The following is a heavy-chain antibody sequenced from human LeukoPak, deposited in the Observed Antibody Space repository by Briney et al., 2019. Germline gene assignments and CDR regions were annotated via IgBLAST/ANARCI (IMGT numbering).Heavy chain of an antibody. CDR3: AKDSRSTLPRGRLDY. CDR1: GFTFSSYA. Sequence: GGSLRLSCAASGFTFSSYAMSWVRQAPGKGLEWVSDISGSGGTTYYADSVKGRFTISRDNSKNTYLQMNSLRAEDTAAYYCAKDSRSTLPRGRLDYWGQGTLVTVSS. CDR2: ISGSGGTT. V-gene: IGHV3-23*01. J-gene: IGHJ4*02. D-gene: IGHD2-21*02.